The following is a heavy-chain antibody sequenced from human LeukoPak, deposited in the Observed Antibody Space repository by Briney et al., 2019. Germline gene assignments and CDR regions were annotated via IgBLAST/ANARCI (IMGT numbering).Heavy chain of an antibody. J-gene: IGHJ4*02. D-gene: IGHD6-19*01. V-gene: IGHV3-23*01. CDR3: AKGAQWLVRSDY. Sequence: AGGSLRLSCAASGFTFSIYVMSWVRQAPGKGLEWVSAISGSGGSTYYADSVKGRFTISRDNFKNTLYLQMNSLRAEDTAVYYCAKGAQWLVRSDYWGQGTLVTVSS. CDR2: ISGSGGST. CDR1: GFTFSIYV.